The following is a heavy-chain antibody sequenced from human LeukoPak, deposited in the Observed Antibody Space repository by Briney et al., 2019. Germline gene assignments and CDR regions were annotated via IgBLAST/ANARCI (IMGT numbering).Heavy chain of an antibody. CDR1: GFTFSSYA. V-gene: IGHV3-23*01. CDR2: ISGSGGST. J-gene: IGHJ4*02. D-gene: IGHD3-3*02. CDR3: AKDPTSFSTYFDY. Sequence: GWSLRLSCAASGFTFSSYAMSWVRQAPGKGLDWVSAISGSGGSTYYADSVKGRFTISRDNSKNTLYLQMNSLRAEDTAVYYCAKDPTSFSTYFDYWGQGTLVTVSS.